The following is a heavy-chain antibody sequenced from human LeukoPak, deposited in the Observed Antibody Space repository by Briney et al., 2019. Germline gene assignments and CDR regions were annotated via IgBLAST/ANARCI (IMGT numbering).Heavy chain of an antibody. CDR1: GFTFSGSA. CDR2: IRGKDNSYET. Sequence: PGGSLRLSCAASGFTFSGSAMHWVRQASGKGLEWVGRIRGKDNSYETAYSASMKGRFTISRDNAKNSLYLQMNSLRAEDTAVYYCALNTVSTPFDYWGQGTLVTVSS. V-gene: IGHV3-73*01. D-gene: IGHD4-17*01. J-gene: IGHJ4*02. CDR3: ALNTVSTPFDY.